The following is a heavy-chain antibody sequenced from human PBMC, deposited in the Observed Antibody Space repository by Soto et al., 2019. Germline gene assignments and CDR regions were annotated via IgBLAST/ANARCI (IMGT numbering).Heavy chain of an antibody. CDR1: GGSFSGYY. D-gene: IGHD3-3*01. Sequence: QVQLQQWGAGLLKPSETLSLTCAVYGGSFSGYYWSWIRQPPGKGLEWIGEINHSGSTNYNPSLKSRVTIPVDTSKNKFSLQLSSVTAADTAVYYCARGYYDFWSGYYSRPKYYFDYWGQGTLVTVSS. V-gene: IGHV4-34*01. J-gene: IGHJ4*02. CDR2: INHSGST. CDR3: ARGYYDFWSGYYSRPKYYFDY.